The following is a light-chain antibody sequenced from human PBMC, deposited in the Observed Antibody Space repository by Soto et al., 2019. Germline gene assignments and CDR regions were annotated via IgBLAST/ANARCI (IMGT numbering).Light chain of an antibody. J-gene: IGKJ1*01. CDR3: QQCGRSPWT. V-gene: IGKV3-11*01. CDR2: DAS. Sequence: ENVLTQSPATLSLSPGERATLSCRASQTFSSHLAWYQQKPGQAPRLLIYDASKRATGIPARFSGRGSGTDFTLTISRLEPEDFAMYYCQQCGRSPWTFGQGTKVEIK. CDR1: QTFSSH.